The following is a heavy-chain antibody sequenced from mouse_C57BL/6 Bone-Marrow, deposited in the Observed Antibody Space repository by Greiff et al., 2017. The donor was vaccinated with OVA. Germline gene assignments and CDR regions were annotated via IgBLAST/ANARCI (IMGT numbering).Heavy chain of an antibody. J-gene: IGHJ1*03. D-gene: IGHD1-1*01. Sequence: VHLVESGPGLVAPSQSLSITCTVSGFSLTRYAISWVRQPPGKGLEWLGVIWTGGGTNYNSALKSRLSISKDNSKSQVFLKMNSLQTDDTARYYCARTGYYGSSYGYFDVWGTGTTVTVSS. CDR1: GFSLTRYA. CDR3: ARTGYYGSSYGYFDV. V-gene: IGHV2-9-1*01. CDR2: IWTGGGT.